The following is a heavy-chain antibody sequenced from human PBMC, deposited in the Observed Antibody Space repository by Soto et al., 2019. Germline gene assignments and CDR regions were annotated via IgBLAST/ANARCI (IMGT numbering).Heavy chain of an antibody. Sequence: QVQLQQWGAGLLKPSETLSLTCAVYGGSFSGYYWSWIRQPPGKGLEWIGEINHSGSTNYNPSLKSRVTISVDTSKNQFSLKLSFVTAADTAVYYCARSRIVGSNPGYWGQGALVTVSS. D-gene: IGHD1-26*01. J-gene: IGHJ4*02. CDR2: INHSGST. CDR3: ARSRIVGSNPGY. V-gene: IGHV4-34*01. CDR1: GGSFSGYY.